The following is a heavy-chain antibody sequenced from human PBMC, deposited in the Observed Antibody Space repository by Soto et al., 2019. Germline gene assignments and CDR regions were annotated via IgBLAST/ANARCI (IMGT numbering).Heavy chain of an antibody. J-gene: IGHJ2*01. CDR1: GGSISGGGYY. CDR3: ARQTLGSRYFDL. CDR2: IYYSGNT. V-gene: IGHV4-31*03. Sequence: QVQLQESGPGLVKPSQTLSLTCTVSGGSISGGGYYWTWIRQHPGKGLEWIGYIYYSGNTYYNPSLKSRVTISVGTSKDQSALKLNSVTAAVKAVYYCARQTLGSRYFDLWGRGTLVTVSS. D-gene: IGHD7-27*01.